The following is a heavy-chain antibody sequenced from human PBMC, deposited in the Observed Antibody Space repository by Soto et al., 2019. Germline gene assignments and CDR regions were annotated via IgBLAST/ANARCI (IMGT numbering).Heavy chain of an antibody. Sequence: EVQLVESGGGLVKPGGSLRLSCAASGFSFSSDSMGWVRQAPGKGLEWVSSISSSGSFKNYADSVKGRFTISRDNAKNSLYLLLSGLKEEDTAVYYCAGDPPTGTTLEWADSWGQGTLVTVSS. CDR1: GFSFSSDS. CDR2: ISSSGSFK. J-gene: IGHJ4*02. V-gene: IGHV3-21*01. CDR3: AGDPPTGTTLEWADS. D-gene: IGHD1-7*01.